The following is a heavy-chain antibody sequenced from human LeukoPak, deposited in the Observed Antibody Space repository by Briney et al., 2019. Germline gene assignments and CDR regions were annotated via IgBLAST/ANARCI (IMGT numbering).Heavy chain of an antibody. CDR1: GFTFSSYS. J-gene: IGHJ3*02. D-gene: IGHD6-13*01. Sequence: GGSLRLSGAASGFTFSSYSMNWVRQAPGKGLEWVSSISSSSSYIYYADSVKGRFTISRDNAKNSLYLQMNSLRAEDTAVYYCASRIAAAGKGVDIWGQGTMVTVSS. CDR3: ASRIAAAGKGVDI. V-gene: IGHV3-21*01. CDR2: ISSSSSYI.